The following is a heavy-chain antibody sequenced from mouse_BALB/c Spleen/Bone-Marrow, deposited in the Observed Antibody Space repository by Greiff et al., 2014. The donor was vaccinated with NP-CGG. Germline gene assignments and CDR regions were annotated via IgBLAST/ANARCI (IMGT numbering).Heavy chain of an antibody. CDR1: GYTFTSYW. V-gene: IGHV1-87*01. D-gene: IGHD2-4*01. CDR2: IYPGDGDT. Sequence: LVESGAELARPGASVKLSCKAAGYTFTSYWMQWVKQRPGQGLEWIGAIYPGDGDTRYSQKFEEKATLTADKSSSTAYIQLSSLASEDSAVYYCARRGSDYENAMDYWGQGTSVIVSS. J-gene: IGHJ4*01. CDR3: ARRGSDYENAMDY.